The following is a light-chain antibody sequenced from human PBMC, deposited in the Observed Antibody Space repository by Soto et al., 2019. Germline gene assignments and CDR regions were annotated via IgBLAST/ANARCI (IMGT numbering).Light chain of an antibody. CDR2: NTN. CDR1: SAQVFTSSY. CDR3: LLYLGGGIWV. Sequence: QTVVTQEPSFSVSPGGTAKLTFGLSSAQVFTSSYPNWYQQTPGQAPRTLIFNTNTRSSGVPDRFSGSILGDKAALTITGAQADDDSYYYCLLYLGGGIWVFGGGTKLTVL. V-gene: IGLV8-61*01. J-gene: IGLJ3*02.